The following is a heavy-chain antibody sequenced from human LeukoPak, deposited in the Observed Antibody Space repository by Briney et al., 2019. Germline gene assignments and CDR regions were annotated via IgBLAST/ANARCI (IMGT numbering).Heavy chain of an antibody. Sequence: AGGSLRLSCAASGFSFSIYSMTWVRQAPGKGLEWVANIKQDGSESYYVDSVKGRFTISRDNAKNSLFLQMSSLRAEDTALYYCARDPYSQDSSGYFFGAFDIWGQGTMVTVSS. CDR1: GFSFSIYS. J-gene: IGHJ3*02. CDR2: IKQDGSES. D-gene: IGHD3-22*01. V-gene: IGHV3-7*01. CDR3: ARDPYSQDSSGYFFGAFDI.